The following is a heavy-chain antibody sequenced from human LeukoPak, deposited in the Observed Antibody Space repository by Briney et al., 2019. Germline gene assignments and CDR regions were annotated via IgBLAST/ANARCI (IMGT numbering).Heavy chain of an antibody. CDR1: GFTFSDYW. V-gene: IGHV3-7*03. Sequence: GGSLRLSCAASGFTFSDYWMSWVRQAPGKGLEWVANIKQDGSEKYYVDSVKGRFTISRDNAKNSLYLQMNSLRAEDTAVYYCARMEPLRDYYDSSVDYWGQGTLVTVSS. CDR2: IKQDGSEK. D-gene: IGHD3-22*01. CDR3: ARMEPLRDYYDSSVDY. J-gene: IGHJ4*02.